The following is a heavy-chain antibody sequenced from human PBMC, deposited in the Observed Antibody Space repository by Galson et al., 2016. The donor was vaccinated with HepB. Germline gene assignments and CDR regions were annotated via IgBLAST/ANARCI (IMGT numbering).Heavy chain of an antibody. CDR3: ARGDYYSSDDGLGV. V-gene: IGHV3-30*03. CDR1: GFTFRSYA. J-gene: IGHJ6*02. Sequence: SLRLSCAASGFTFRSYAMHWVRRPPGKGLEWVAVISYDGSKKLSADSVKGRLTISRDISKNTLVLQMNSLRPEDTAVYYCARGDYYSSDDGLGVWGQGTPVTVSS. D-gene: IGHD5-12*01. CDR2: ISYDGSKK.